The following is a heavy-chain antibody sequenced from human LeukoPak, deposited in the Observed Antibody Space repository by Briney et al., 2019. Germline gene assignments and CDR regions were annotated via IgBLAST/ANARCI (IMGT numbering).Heavy chain of an antibody. CDR2: ISSSSSYT. Sequence: PGGSLRLSCAASGFTFSDYYMSWIRQAPGKGLEWVSYISSSSSYTNYADSVKGRFTISRDNAKNSLYLQMNSLRAGDTAVYYCARALTMVRDGPDAFDIWGQGTMVTVSS. CDR3: ARALTMVRDGPDAFDI. J-gene: IGHJ3*02. V-gene: IGHV3-11*06. D-gene: IGHD3-10*01. CDR1: GFTFSDYY.